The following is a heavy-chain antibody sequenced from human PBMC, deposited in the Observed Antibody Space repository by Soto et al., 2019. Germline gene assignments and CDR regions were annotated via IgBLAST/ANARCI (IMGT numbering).Heavy chain of an antibody. J-gene: IGHJ3*02. CDR2: INHSGST. V-gene: IGHV4-34*01. CDR1: GGSFSGYY. Sequence: TSETLSLTCAVYGGSFSGYYWSWIRQPPGKGLEWIGEINHSGSTNYNPSLKSRVTISVDTSKNQFSLKLSSVTAADTAVYYCASDSGESSDDAYDIWGQGTMVTVSS. D-gene: IGHD3-22*01. CDR3: ASDSGESSDDAYDI.